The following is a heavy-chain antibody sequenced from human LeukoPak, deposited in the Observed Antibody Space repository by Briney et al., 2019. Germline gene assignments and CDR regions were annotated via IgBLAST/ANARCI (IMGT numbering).Heavy chain of an antibody. Sequence: PSQTLSLTCAISGDSVSSNSAAWNWIRQSPSRGLEWLGRTYYRSKWYNDYAVSVKSRITINPVTSKNQFSLQLNSVTPEDTAVYYCARAEHNWNGLGYNWFDPWGQGTLVTVSS. V-gene: IGHV6-1*01. J-gene: IGHJ5*02. CDR1: GDSVSSNSAA. D-gene: IGHD1-1*01. CDR3: ARAEHNWNGLGYNWFDP. CDR2: TYYRSKWYN.